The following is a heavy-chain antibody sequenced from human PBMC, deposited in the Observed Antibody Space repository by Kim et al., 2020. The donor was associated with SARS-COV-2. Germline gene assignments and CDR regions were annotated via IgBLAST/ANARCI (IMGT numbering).Heavy chain of an antibody. J-gene: IGHJ3*01. Sequence: SGSASYHPSLKSRVILSVDTSKNQFSLKLTSVTAADTAVYYCARNGAFDVWDQGALVIVSS. V-gene: IGHV4-34*01. CDR3: ARNGAFDV. D-gene: IGHD2-8*01. CDR2: SGSA.